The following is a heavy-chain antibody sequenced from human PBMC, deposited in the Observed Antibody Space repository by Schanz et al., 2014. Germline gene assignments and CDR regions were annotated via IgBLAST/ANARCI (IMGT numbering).Heavy chain of an antibody. CDR3: VRDELLWFGEVLSLDY. CDR1: GFSFSRYS. Sequence: VHLLESGGGLVKPGGSLRLSCAASGFSFSRYSMNWVRQAPGKGLEWISYISSSSSTIYHADSVKGRFTISRDNSNKTVDLQMNSLRAEDTALYYCVRDELLWFGEVLSLDYWGQGALVTVSS. V-gene: IGHV3-48*04. CDR2: ISSSSSTI. J-gene: IGHJ4*02. D-gene: IGHD3-10*01.